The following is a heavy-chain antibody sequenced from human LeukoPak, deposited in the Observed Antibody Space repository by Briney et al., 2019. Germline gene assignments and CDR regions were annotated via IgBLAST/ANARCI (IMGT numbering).Heavy chain of an antibody. CDR2: IDTSGSA. J-gene: IGHJ5*02. CDR3: ARPLGYCSGGSCYEGGFDP. V-gene: IGHV4-4*07. Sequence: SETLSLTCTVSGGSISSYYWNWIRQPAVKGLEWIGHIDTSGSANYNPSLKSRVTMSVDTSKNQISLKLNSVTAADTAVYYCARPLGYCSGGSCYEGGFDPWGQGTLVTVSS. D-gene: IGHD2-15*01. CDR1: GGSISSYY.